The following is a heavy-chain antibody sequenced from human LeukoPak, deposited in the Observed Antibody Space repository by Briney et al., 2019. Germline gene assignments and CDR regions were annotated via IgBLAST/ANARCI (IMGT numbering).Heavy chain of an antibody. D-gene: IGHD4/OR15-4a*01. CDR3: VSIYGDQWGYFDY. V-gene: IGHV4-39*07. Sequence: SETLSLTCTVSGGSITMTSYYWGWVRQPPGKGLEWIGCIHHNGGTFYSPSLERRLTFSTDTSENQFSLNLRSLTAADTAIYYCVSIYGDQWGYFDYWGQGALITVSS. J-gene: IGHJ4*02. CDR2: IHHNGGT. CDR1: GGSITMTSYY.